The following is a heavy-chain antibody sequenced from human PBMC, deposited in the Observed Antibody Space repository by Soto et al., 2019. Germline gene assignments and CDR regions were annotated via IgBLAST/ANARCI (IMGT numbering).Heavy chain of an antibody. Sequence: QVQLVQSGAEVKKPGASVKVSCKASGYTFTSYGISWVRQAPGQGLEWMGWISAYNGNTNYAQKLQGRVTMTTVTSTSTAYMELRSLGSDDTAVYYCAGPYYYYDSSGPLDYWGQGTLVTVSS. J-gene: IGHJ4*02. CDR3: AGPYYYYDSSGPLDY. CDR2: ISAYNGNT. CDR1: GYTFTSYG. D-gene: IGHD3-22*01. V-gene: IGHV1-18*01.